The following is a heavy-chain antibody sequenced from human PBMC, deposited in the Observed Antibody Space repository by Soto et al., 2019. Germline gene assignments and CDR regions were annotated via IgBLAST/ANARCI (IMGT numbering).Heavy chain of an antibody. CDR1: GFTFSSYA. Sequence: GGFLRLSCAASGFTFSSYAMHWVRQAPGKGLEWGAVISYDGSNKYYADSVKGRFTISRDNSKNTLYLQMNSLRAEDTAVYYCARDLSSSFDYWGQGTLVTVSS. CDR2: ISYDGSNK. CDR3: ARDLSSSFDY. V-gene: IGHV3-30-3*01. D-gene: IGHD6-6*01. J-gene: IGHJ4*02.